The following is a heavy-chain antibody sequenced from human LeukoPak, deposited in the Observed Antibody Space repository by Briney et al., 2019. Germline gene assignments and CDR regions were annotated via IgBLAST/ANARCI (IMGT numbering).Heavy chain of an antibody. Sequence: PSETLSLTCTVSGGSISSYYWSWIRQPPGKGLEWIGYIYYSGSTNYNPSLKSRVTISVDTSKNQFSLKLSSVTAADTAVYYCARGAYYDFWSGYINWFDPWGQGTLVTVSS. D-gene: IGHD3-3*01. CDR1: GGSISSYY. V-gene: IGHV4-59*12. CDR2: IYYSGST. J-gene: IGHJ5*02. CDR3: ARGAYYDFWSGYINWFDP.